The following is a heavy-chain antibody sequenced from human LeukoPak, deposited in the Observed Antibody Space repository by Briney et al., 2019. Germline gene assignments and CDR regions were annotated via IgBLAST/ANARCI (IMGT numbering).Heavy chain of an antibody. D-gene: IGHD3-16*01. J-gene: IGHJ4*02. Sequence: ASVKLSCNASGYNFSIYYIQWVRQDPGQGLEWMGLLNPSRGTTAYAPKFQGRVTMTSDTSSNTFYMELRGLRSDDTAIYYCARDATRGIGGSYDLDFWGQGSLVTVSS. CDR2: LNPSRGTT. V-gene: IGHV1-46*01. CDR3: ARDATRGIGGSYDLDF. CDR1: GYNFSIYY.